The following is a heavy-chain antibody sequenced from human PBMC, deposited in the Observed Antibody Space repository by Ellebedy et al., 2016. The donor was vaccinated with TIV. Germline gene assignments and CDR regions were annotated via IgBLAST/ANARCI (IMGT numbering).Heavy chain of an antibody. Sequence: MPSETLSLTCAVSGGSISTGDYFWYWIRQHPGKGLEWIGYIFYNGNIFYNPSLKSRVNISVDTSKNQFSLKLTSVTAADTAVYYCARIRDMYRYFDSWGQGTLVTVSS. CDR3: ARIRDMYRYFDS. V-gene: IGHV4-31*11. CDR1: GGSISTGDYF. J-gene: IGHJ4*02. CDR2: IFYNGNI. D-gene: IGHD2-15*01.